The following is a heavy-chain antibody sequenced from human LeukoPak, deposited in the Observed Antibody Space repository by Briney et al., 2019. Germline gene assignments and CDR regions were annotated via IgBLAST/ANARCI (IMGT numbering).Heavy chain of an antibody. CDR3: ARGDYDSSYYFDY. V-gene: IGHV4-30-2*01. CDR1: GGSITSGDNF. Sequence: PSQTLSLTCTVSGGSITSGDNFWNWIRQPPGKGLEWIGYIWHSGNTYYNPSLKSRVTISVDTSKNQFSLKLSSVTAADTAVYYCARGDYDSSYYFDYWGQGTLVTVSS. D-gene: IGHD4-17*01. J-gene: IGHJ4*02. CDR2: IWHSGNT.